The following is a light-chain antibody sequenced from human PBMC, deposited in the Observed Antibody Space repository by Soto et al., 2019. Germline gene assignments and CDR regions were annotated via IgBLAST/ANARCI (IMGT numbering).Light chain of an antibody. J-gene: IGLJ1*01. CDR1: SGDVGGYNY. CDR3: SSYAGSSNV. V-gene: IGLV2-8*01. CDR2: EVN. Sequence: QSVLTPPPAASGSPGQSVAISCTGTSGDVGGYNYVSWYQQHPGKAPKLMIYEVNKRPSGVPDRFSGSKSGNTASLTVSGLQAEDEADYYCSSYAGSSNVFGTGTKVTV.